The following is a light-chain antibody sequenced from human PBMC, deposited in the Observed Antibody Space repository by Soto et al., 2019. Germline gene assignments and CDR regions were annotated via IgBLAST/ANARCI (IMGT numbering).Light chain of an antibody. CDR3: QQTYSRLLS. CDR1: QSISTY. V-gene: IGKV1-39*01. CDR2: ATS. Sequence: DIPMTQSPSSLSASVGDRVTITCRASQSISTYLNWFQQKPGKAPEVLIYATSSLQSGVPSRFSGSGSGTEFTLTISSLQPEDVATYYCQQTYSRLLSFGGGTKVEIK. J-gene: IGKJ4*01.